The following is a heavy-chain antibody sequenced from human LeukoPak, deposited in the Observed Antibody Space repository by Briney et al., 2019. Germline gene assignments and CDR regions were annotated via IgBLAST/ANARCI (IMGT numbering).Heavy chain of an antibody. J-gene: IGHJ5*02. D-gene: IGHD3-9*01. CDR3: ARSIRYFDWLLYDRGEYNWFDP. CDR2: INHSGST. V-gene: IGHV4-34*01. CDR1: GGSFSGYY. Sequence: SETLSLTCAVYGGSFSGYYWSWIRQPPGKGLEWIGEINHSGSTNYNPSLKSRVTISVDTSKNQFSLKLGSVTAADTAVYYCARSIRYFDWLLYDRGEYNWFDPWGQGTLVTVSS.